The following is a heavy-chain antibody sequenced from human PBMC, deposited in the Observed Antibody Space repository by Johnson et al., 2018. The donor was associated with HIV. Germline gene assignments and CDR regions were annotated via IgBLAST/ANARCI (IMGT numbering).Heavy chain of an antibody. CDR1: GFTFDDYG. D-gene: IGHD4-23*01. Sequence: VQLVESGGGLVQPGWSLRLSCAASGFTFDDYGMSWVRQAPGKGLEWVSGISWNGGNADYEDPVQGRYTVSRDSSKNTLYLQMNSLRAEDTALYFCARERVRSGGKGSFDIWGQGTMVTVSS. J-gene: IGHJ3*02. CDR2: ISWNGGNA. CDR3: ARERVRSGGKGSFDI. V-gene: IGHV3-20*04.